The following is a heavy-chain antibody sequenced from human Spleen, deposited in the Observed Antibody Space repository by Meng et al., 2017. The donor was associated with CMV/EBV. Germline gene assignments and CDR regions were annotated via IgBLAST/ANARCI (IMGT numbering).Heavy chain of an antibody. J-gene: IGHJ4*02. CDR3: AKALKVGGATPRFDY. V-gene: IGHV3-23*01. CDR2: ISGSGEKK. Sequence: EFPFGSEEMRWVRQDQGKGVEGVYCISGSGEKKKKQEDGKGRHNISRDNSMNTLYLQMNSLRAEDTAVYYCAKALKVGGATPRFDYWGRGTLVTVSS. D-gene: IGHD1-26*01. CDR1: EFPFGSEE.